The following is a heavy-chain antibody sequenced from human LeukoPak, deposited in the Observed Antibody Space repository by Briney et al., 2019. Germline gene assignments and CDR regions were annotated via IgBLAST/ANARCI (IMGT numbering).Heavy chain of an antibody. CDR3: ARAEWSLGGHDAFDI. D-gene: IGHD3-3*01. J-gene: IGHJ3*02. CDR2: INPTGGST. V-gene: IGHV1-46*01. Sequence: ASVKVSCKASGYTFTSYYIHWVRQGPGQGLEWMGVINPTGGSTIYAQRFQGRVTMTRDKSTSSVYMDLSTLTSEDTAVYYCARAEWSLGGHDAFDIWGQGTMVTVSS. CDR1: GYTFTSYY.